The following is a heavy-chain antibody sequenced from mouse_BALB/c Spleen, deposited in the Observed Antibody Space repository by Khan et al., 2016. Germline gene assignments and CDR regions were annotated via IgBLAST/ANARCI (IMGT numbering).Heavy chain of an antibody. D-gene: IGHD1-1*01. CDR2: IDPYDSET. Sequence: QVQLQQPGAELVRPGASVKLSCKASGHPFTTYWMNWVKQRPEQGLEWIGRIDPYDSETHYGPKFKDKAILTVDKSSSTAYMQLSSLTSEDSAFYYCARESTVVDFWGQGTTLTVSS. CDR1: GHPFTTYW. CDR3: ARESTVVDF. V-gene: IGHV1-52*01. J-gene: IGHJ2*01.